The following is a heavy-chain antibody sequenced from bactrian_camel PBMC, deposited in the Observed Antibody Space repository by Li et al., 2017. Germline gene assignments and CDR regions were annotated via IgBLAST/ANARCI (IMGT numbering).Heavy chain of an antibody. D-gene: IGHD5*01. CDR2: ISIDGST. Sequence: HVQLVESGGGSVQAGGSLRLSCTGVTSSNCGTRWSRQAAGGQREWVASISIDGSTSYANSVKGRFTLSEDKAKATVYLQMTSLKPEDTAMYFCQTTPEAGTGLVCVIDWGQGTQVTVS. V-gene: IGHV3S53*01. CDR1: TSSNCG. CDR3: QTTPEAGTGLVCVID. J-gene: IGHJ4*01.